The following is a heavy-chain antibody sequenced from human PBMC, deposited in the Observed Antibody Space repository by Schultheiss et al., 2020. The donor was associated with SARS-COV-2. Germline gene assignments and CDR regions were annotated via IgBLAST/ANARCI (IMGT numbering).Heavy chain of an antibody. CDR1: GFTFNTSE. D-gene: IGHD2-8*01. J-gene: IGHJ4*02. V-gene: IGHV3-48*03. CDR2: ISSSGNTM. Sequence: GESLKISCAASGFTFNTSEMNWVRQAPGKGLEWVSYISSSGNTMYYADSVKGRFTISRDNAKNSLYLQMNSLRAEDTAIYYCAKRKMVFDYWGQGTLVTVSS. CDR3: AKRKMVFDY.